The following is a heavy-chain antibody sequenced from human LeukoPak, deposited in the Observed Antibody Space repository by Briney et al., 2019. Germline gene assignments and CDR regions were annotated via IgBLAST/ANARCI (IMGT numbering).Heavy chain of an antibody. J-gene: IGHJ6*03. V-gene: IGHV3-11*01. CDR1: GFTFSDYY. Sequence: GGSLRLSCAASGFTFSDYYMSWLRQAPGKGLEWVSYISSSGSTIYYADSVKGRFTISRDNAKNSLYLQMNSLRADDTAVYYCATEITPYYYMDVWGKGTTVTVSS. CDR3: ATEITPYYYMDV. D-gene: IGHD5-24*01. CDR2: ISSSGSTI.